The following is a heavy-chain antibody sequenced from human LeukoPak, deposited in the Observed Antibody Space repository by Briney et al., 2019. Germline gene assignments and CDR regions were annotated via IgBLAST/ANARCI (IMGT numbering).Heavy chain of an antibody. Sequence: GGSLRLSCAASGFTFSTSPMNWVRQAPGKGPEWVSYISSSSGNIYYADSVKGRFTISRDNAENSLYLQMNSLRAEDTAVYYCARGPGSGHYFDYWGQGTLVTVSS. D-gene: IGHD2-15*01. V-gene: IGHV3-48*04. J-gene: IGHJ4*02. CDR2: ISSSSGNI. CDR3: ARGPGSGHYFDY. CDR1: GFTFSTSP.